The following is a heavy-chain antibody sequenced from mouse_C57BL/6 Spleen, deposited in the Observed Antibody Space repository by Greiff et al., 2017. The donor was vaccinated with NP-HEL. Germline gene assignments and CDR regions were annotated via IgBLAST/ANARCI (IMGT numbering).Heavy chain of an antibody. CDR1: GYTFTEYT. D-gene: IGHD1-1*01. CDR3: ARHEDPFYYDGSSWFAY. CDR2: FYPGSGSI. Sequence: VQLQQSGAELVKPGASVKLSCKASGYTFTEYTIHWVKQRSGQGLEWIGWFYPGSGSIKYNEKFKDKATLTADKSSSTVYMELSRLASEDSAVYVCARHEDPFYYDGSSWFAYWGQGTLVTVSA. J-gene: IGHJ3*01. V-gene: IGHV1-62-2*01.